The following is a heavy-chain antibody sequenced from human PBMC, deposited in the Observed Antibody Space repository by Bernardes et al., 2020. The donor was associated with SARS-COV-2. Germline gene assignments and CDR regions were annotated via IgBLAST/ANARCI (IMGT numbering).Heavy chain of an antibody. CDR3: ARSIIQHHPRDYYYYGMDV. D-gene: IGHD5-18*01. CDR1: GFTFSSYW. J-gene: IGHJ6*02. CDR2: IKQDGSEK. V-gene: IGHV3-7*01. Sequence: GGSLRLSCAASGFTFSSYWMSWVRQAPGKGLEWVANIKQDGSEKYYVDSVKGRFTISRDNAKNSLYLQMNSLRAEDTAVYYCARSIIQHHPRDYYYYGMDVWGQGTTVTVSS.